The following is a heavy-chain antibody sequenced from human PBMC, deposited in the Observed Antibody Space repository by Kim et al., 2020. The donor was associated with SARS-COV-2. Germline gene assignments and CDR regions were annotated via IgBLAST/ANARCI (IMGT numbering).Heavy chain of an antibody. D-gene: IGHD6-6*01. J-gene: IGHJ4*02. V-gene: IGHV4-59*08. Sequence: SETLSLTCTVSGGSISSYYWSWIQQPPGKGLEWIGYIYYSGSTNYTPSLKSRVTISVDTAKNQFSLKLSSVTDADTAVYYCARHHSSSYASFDYWGQGTLVTVSS. CDR2: IYYSGST. CDR3: ARHHSSSYASFDY. CDR1: GGSISSYY.